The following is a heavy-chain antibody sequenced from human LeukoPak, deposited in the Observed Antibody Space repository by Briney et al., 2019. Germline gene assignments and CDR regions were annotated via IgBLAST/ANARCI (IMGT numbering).Heavy chain of an antibody. Sequence: ASVKVSCKASGYTFTSYAMNWVRQAPGQGLEWMGWISPNSGGTNYAQKFQGRVTMTRDTSISTAYMELSRLRSDDTAVYYCARSTTIVVVPAAMVSWFDPWGQGTLVTVSS. V-gene: IGHV1-2*02. CDR2: ISPNSGGT. D-gene: IGHD2-2*01. J-gene: IGHJ5*02. CDR3: ARSTTIVVVPAAMVSWFDP. CDR1: GYTFTSYA.